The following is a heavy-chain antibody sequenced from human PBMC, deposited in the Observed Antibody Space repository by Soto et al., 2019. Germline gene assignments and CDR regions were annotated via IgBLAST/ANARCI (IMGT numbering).Heavy chain of an antibody. Sequence: QVQLVLSGAEVKKPGSSVKVSCKASGGTFSSLDINWVRQAPGQGLEWMGGIIPISETTNYAQIFQGRVSIVADKSTSTAYMELSRLRSEDTAVYYCARALLSHSYDSGGYDSYFHAMDVWGQGTPVTVSS. CDR1: GGTFSSLD. CDR3: ARALLSHSYDSGGYDSYFHAMDV. D-gene: IGHD3-22*01. CDR2: IIPISETT. V-gene: IGHV1-69*06. J-gene: IGHJ6*02.